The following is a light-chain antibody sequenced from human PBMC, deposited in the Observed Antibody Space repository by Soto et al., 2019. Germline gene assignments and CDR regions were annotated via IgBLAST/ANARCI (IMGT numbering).Light chain of an antibody. CDR3: QNYENYRWT. CDR1: QNTRDW. CDR2: DVS. Sequence: DTQMTQSAASVSVSFGGKLTITCRASQNTRDWVAWYQQKPGQAPKLLIYDVSKLFTGVPSRFSGSGYGRDFTLTITGLQPDDFATYFCQNYENYRWTFGQGTKVDIK. J-gene: IGKJ1*01. V-gene: IGKV1-5*01.